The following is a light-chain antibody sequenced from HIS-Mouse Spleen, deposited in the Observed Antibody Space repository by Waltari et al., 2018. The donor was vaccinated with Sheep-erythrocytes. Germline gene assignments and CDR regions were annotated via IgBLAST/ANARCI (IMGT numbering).Light chain of an antibody. CDR3: CSYAGSSTYVV. J-gene: IGLJ2*01. CDR2: QDS. CDR1: KLGANY. Sequence: SYELTQPPSVSVSPGQTASITCSGDKLGANYACWYQQKPGQSPVLVIYQDSKRPSGVSNRFSGSKSGNTASLTISGLQAEDEADYYCCSYAGSSTYVVFGGGTKLTVL. V-gene: IGLV3-1*01.